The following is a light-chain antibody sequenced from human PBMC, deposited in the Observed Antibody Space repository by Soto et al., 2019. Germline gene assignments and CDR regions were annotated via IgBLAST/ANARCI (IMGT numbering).Light chain of an antibody. V-gene: IGLV2-14*02. Sequence: QSALTQPASVSGSPGQSITISCTGTSSDVGTYTLVSWYQQHPGKAPKLVIYEVNKRPAGVSKRFSGSRSGDTASLTISGLQAEDEADYYCSSYVSGNTVVFGGGTKLTVL. CDR2: EVN. CDR1: SSDVGTYTL. J-gene: IGLJ3*02. CDR3: SSYVSGNTVV.